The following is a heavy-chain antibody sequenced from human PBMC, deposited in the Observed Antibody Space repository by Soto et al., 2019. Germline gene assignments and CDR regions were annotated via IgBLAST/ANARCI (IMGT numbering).Heavy chain of an antibody. D-gene: IGHD1-20*01. CDR1: GYTFTNYH. V-gene: IGHV1-46*01. CDR2: INLSDGGT. Sequence: QVQLVQSGAEVKKPGASVKVSCKASGYTFTNYHMHWVRQAPGLGLEWMGTINLSDGGTGYTERFQGSVTMTRDTSTSTGYMELSSLRSEVTAVYYCASELTGTAYFDVWGRGTLVTVSS. CDR3: ASELTGTAYFDV. J-gene: IGHJ2*01.